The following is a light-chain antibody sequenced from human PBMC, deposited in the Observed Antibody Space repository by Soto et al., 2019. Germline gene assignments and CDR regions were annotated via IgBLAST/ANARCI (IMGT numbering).Light chain of an antibody. CDR1: SSDVGGYNY. V-gene: IGLV2-8*01. J-gene: IGLJ3*02. CDR3: SSYAGSNNLM. Sequence: QSALTQPPSASGSPGQSVTISCTGTSSDVGGYNYVCWYRQHPGRAPKLMIYEVSKRPSGVPDRFSGSKSGNTASLTVSGLQAEDEADYYCSSYAGSNNLMFGGGTKLTVL. CDR2: EVS.